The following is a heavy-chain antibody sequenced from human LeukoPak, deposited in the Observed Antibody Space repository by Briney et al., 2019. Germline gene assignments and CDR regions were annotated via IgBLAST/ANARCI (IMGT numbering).Heavy chain of an antibody. Sequence: GGSLRLSCAASGFTFSSYGMHWVRQAPGKGPEWVAFIRYDGSNKYYADSVKGGFTISRDNSKNKLYLQMNSLRAEDTAVYYCAKGGRVSGWYVYWGQGTLVTVSS. D-gene: IGHD6-19*01. CDR3: AKGGRVSGWYVY. J-gene: IGHJ4*02. CDR2: IRYDGSNK. CDR1: GFTFSSYG. V-gene: IGHV3-30*02.